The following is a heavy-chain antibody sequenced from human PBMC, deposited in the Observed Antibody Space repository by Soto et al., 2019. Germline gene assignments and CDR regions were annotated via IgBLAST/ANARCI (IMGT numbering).Heavy chain of an antibody. CDR1: GGSISSYY. CDR2: IYYSGST. V-gene: IGHV4-59*08. Sequence: SETLSLTCTVSGGSISSYYWSWIRQPPGKGLEWIGYIYYSGSTNYNPSLKSRVTRSGDTSKNQFSLKLSSVPAADTAVYYCARHGLGAIVVVPAAPRPSDGPLDVWGKGTTVTVSS. CDR3: ARHGLGAIVVVPAAPRPSDGPLDV. D-gene: IGHD2-2*01. J-gene: IGHJ6*03.